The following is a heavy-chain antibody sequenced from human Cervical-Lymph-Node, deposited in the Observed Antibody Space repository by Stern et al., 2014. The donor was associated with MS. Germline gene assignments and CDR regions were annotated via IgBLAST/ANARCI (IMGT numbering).Heavy chain of an antibody. Sequence: QVQLVQSGAEVQQPGSSVKVSCKASGGTFSSYSISWVRQAPGQGLEWMGGIIPIFGTANCAQKFQGSVTITADESTSTAYMELSSLRSEDTAVYYCARGELKEGLVRGMDVWGQGTTVTVSS. J-gene: IGHJ6*02. CDR3: ARGELKEGLVRGMDV. V-gene: IGHV1-69*01. CDR2: IIPIFGTA. D-gene: IGHD1-26*01. CDR1: GGTFSSYS.